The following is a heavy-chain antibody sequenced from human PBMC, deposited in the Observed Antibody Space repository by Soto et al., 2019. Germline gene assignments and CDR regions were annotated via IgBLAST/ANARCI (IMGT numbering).Heavy chain of an antibody. CDR2: VSSDGSST. CDR3: VRLEEV. Sequence: GSLRLSCAASGFTFSSYWMHWVRQAPGKGLVWVSRVSSDGSSTNYADSVKGRFTISRDNAKNTLYLQMSSLRAEDTAVYYWVRLEEVWGQGTQVTVSS. V-gene: IGHV3-74*01. J-gene: IGHJ4*02. CDR1: GFTFSSYW.